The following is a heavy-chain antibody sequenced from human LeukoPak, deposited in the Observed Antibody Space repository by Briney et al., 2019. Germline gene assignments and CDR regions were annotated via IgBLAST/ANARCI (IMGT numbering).Heavy chain of an antibody. V-gene: IGHV3-11*01. CDR3: AGDRIVVVPAGRGYYYGMDV. D-gene: IGHD2-2*01. J-gene: IGHJ6*02. CDR1: GFTFSDYY. CDR2: ISSSGSTI. Sequence: GGSLRLSCAASGFTFSDYYMSWIRQAPGKGLEWVSYISSSGSTIYYADSVKGRFTISRDNAKNSLYLQMNSLRAEDTAVYYCAGDRIVVVPAGRGYYYGMDVWGQGTTVTVSS.